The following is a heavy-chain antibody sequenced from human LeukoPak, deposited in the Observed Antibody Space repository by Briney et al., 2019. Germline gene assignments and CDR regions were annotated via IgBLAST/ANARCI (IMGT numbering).Heavy chain of an antibody. CDR3: AELGITMIGGV. CDR1: GFTSRSNE. D-gene: IGHD3-10*02. Sequence: GGPLRLSCKDSGFTSRSNEMNWARQAQGKGLEWIAYLSSSGSAFSYADSVKGRFTIARDNAKNSVYLEMNSLRAEDTAVYYCAELGITMIGGVWGKGTTVTISS. CDR2: LSSSGSAF. J-gene: IGHJ6*04. V-gene: IGHV3-48*03.